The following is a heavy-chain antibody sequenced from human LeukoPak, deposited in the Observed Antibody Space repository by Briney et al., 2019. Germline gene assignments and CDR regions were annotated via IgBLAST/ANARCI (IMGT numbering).Heavy chain of an antibody. J-gene: IGHJ4*02. CDR3: AKDRIWFGGRIDY. D-gene: IGHD3-10*01. V-gene: IGHV3-23*01. CDR1: GFTFSSYW. CDR2: ISGSGGST. Sequence: GGSLRLSCAASGFTFSSYWMSWVRQAPGKGLEWVSAISGSGGSTYYADSVKGRFTISRDNSKNTLYLQMNSLRAEDTAVYYCAKDRIWFGGRIDYWGQGTLVTVSS.